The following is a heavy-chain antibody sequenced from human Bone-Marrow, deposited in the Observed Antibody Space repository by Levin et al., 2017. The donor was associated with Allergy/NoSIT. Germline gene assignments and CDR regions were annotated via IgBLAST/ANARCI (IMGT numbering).Heavy chain of an antibody. J-gene: IGHJ4*02. CDR1: GFTFSNYA. Sequence: GGSLRLSCAASGFTFSNYAMSWVRQAPGRGLEWVSSISASGDNTYYADSVRGQFTISRDNSKNTLLLQLSSLRAEDTALYYCAKMGVRCSGGRCYSGDLDYWGQGTLVSVSS. CDR2: ISASGDNT. D-gene: IGHD2-15*01. CDR3: AKMGVRCSGGRCYSGDLDY. V-gene: IGHV3-23*01.